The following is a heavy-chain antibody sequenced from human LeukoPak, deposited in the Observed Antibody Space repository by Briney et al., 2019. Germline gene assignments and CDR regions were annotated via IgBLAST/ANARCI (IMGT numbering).Heavy chain of an antibody. D-gene: IGHD6-13*01. V-gene: IGHV3-53*04. CDR2: IYSGGST. CDR1: GFTVSSNY. CDR3: ARGGAAAERWFDP. Sequence: PGGSLRLSCAASGFTVSSNYMSWVRQPPGKGLEWVSVIYSGGSTYYEDSVKGRFTISRHNSKNTLYLQMNSLRAEDTAVYYCARGGAAAERWFDPWGQGTLVTVSS. J-gene: IGHJ5*02.